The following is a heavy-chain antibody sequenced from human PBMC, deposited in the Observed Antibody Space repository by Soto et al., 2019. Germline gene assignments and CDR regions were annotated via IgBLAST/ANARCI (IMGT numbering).Heavy chain of an antibody. Sequence: TSETLSLTCTVSGGSISSSSYYWGWIRQPPGKGLEWIGNIYYSGSTYYNPSLKSRVTISVDTSKNQFSLKLSSVTAADTAVYYCARFRPHILPGYYPRRSCWSAPGAKETLAPLS. CDR2: IYYSGST. J-gene: IGHJ5*02. V-gene: IGHV4-39*01. CDR1: GGSISSSSYY. D-gene: IGHD3-9*01. CDR3: ARFRPHILPGYYPRRSCWSAP.